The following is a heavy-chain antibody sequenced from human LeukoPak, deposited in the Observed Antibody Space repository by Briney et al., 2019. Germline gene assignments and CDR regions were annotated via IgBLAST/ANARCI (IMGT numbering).Heavy chain of an antibody. CDR2: IYSGGST. CDR3: AREPLWFGELFFDY. CDR1: GFTVSSNY. J-gene: IGHJ4*02. Sequence: GGSLRLSCAASGFTVSSNYMSWVRQAPGKGLEWVSVIYSGGSTYYADSVKGRFTISRDNSKNTLYHQMNSLRAEDTAVYYCAREPLWFGELFFDYWGQGTLVTVSS. V-gene: IGHV3-66*01. D-gene: IGHD3-10*01.